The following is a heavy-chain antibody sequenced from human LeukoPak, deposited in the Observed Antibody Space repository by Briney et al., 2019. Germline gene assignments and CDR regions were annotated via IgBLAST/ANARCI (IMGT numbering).Heavy chain of an antibody. Sequence: PSETLSLTCTVSGGSISSDYWSWIRQPPGKGLEWIGYIYYSGSTNYNSSLKSRVTISVDTSKNQFSLKLSSVTAADTAVYHCARHEDLVYYGSGSYVGYYFDYWGQGTLVTVSS. V-gene: IGHV4-59*08. D-gene: IGHD3-10*01. CDR3: ARHEDLVYYGSGSYVGYYFDY. CDR1: GGSISSDY. J-gene: IGHJ4*02. CDR2: IYYSGST.